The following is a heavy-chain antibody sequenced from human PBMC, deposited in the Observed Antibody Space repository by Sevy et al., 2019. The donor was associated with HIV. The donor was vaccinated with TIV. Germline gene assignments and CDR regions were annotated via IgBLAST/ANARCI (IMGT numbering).Heavy chain of an antibody. CDR1: GFTFSSYA. J-gene: IGHJ6*03. CDR2: ISGSGGST. D-gene: IGHD1-26*01. CDR3: AKIAGELGIDYYYMDV. V-gene: IGHV3-23*01. Sequence: GGSLRLSCAASGFTFSSYAMSWVRQAPGKGLEWVSAISGSGGSTYYADSVKGRFTISRDNSKNTLYLQMNSPRAEDTAVYYCAKIAGELGIDYYYMDVWGKGTTVTVSS.